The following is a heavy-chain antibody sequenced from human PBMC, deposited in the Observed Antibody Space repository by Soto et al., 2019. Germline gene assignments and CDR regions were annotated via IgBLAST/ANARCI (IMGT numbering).Heavy chain of an antibody. Sequence: EVQLVESGGGLVQPGGSLRLSCAASGFTVSNNYMSWVRQAPGKGLEWVSVLYSGGSTYYADSMQGSITISRNNSKYTIHLKMNRMRADATVVYYCAVDVGVWGRGTTVTVSS. J-gene: IGHJ6*02. CDR3: AVDVGV. D-gene: IGHD5-12*01. CDR1: GFTVSNNY. V-gene: IGHV3-66*01. CDR2: LYSGGST.